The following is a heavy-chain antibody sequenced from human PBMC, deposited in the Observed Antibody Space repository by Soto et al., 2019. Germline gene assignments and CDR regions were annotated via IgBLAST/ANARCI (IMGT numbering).Heavy chain of an antibody. CDR1: GFTLSGYA. CDR2: ISSNGVGT. J-gene: IGHJ6*03. V-gene: IGHV3-64*01. D-gene: IGHD6-6*01. Sequence: EVQLAESGGGLAQPGGSVRLSCAASGFTLSGYAMDWVRQAPGKGLEYVSGISSNGVGTYYANSVQGRFTISRDNSKNTVYLQMGSLRPEDMAVYYCARRARPDFYYMDVWGKVTTVTVSS. CDR3: ARRARPDFYYMDV.